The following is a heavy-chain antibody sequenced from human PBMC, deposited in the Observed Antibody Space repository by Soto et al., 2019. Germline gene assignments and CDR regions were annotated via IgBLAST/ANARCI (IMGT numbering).Heavy chain of an antibody. J-gene: IGHJ6*03. CDR1: GYTFTSYD. Sequence: ASVKVSCKASGYTFTSYDINWVRQATGQGLEWMGWMNPNSGNTGYAQKFQGRVTMTRNTSISTAYMELSSLRSEDTAVYYCARVGSSGWYRPYYYYYMDVWGQGTTVTVSS. D-gene: IGHD6-19*01. CDR3: ARVGSSGWYRPYYYYYMDV. V-gene: IGHV1-8*01. CDR2: MNPNSGNT.